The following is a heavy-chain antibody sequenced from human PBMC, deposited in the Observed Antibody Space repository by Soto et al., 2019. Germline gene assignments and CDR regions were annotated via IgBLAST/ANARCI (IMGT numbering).Heavy chain of an antibody. V-gene: IGHV1-8*01. Sequence: GSAVKPSCKASGYTFTSYDINWVRQATGQGLEWMGWMNPNSGNTGYAQKFQGRVTMTRNTSISTAYMELSSLRSEDTAVYYCATAKINMVRGVIINPYYYGLAVWGQRTTVT. J-gene: IGHJ6*02. CDR3: ATAKINMVRGVIINPYYYGLAV. D-gene: IGHD3-10*01. CDR1: GYTFTSYD. CDR2: MNPNSGNT.